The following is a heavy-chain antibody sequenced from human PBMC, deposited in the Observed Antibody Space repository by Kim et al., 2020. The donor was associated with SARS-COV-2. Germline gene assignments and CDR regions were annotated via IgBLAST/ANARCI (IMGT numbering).Heavy chain of an antibody. J-gene: IGHJ6*02. Sequence: ASVKVSCKASGYTFTSYDINWVRQATGQGLEWMGWMNPNSGNTGYAQKFQGRVTMTRNTSISTAYMELSSLRSEDTAVYYCARDPAAVADESDGSYYYYGMDVWGQGTTVTVSS. CDR3: ARDPAAVADESDGSYYYYGMDV. D-gene: IGHD2-2*01. CDR2: MNPNSGNT. V-gene: IGHV1-8*01. CDR1: GYTFTSYD.